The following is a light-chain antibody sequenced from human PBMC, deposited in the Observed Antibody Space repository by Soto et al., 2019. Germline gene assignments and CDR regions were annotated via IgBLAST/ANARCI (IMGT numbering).Light chain of an antibody. Sequence: EIVLTQSPCTLSLSPGERATFSCRASQSVSSSFLTWYQHRPGRPPRLLIYGTSNRATGIPDRFSGSGSGTDFTLTISRLEPEDIAVYYCHQYGSSPWTFGQGTKVDIK. V-gene: IGKV3-20*01. CDR2: GTS. CDR3: HQYGSSPWT. CDR1: QSVSSSF. J-gene: IGKJ1*01.